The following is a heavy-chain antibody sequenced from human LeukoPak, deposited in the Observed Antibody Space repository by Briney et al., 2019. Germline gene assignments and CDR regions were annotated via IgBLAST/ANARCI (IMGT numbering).Heavy chain of an antibody. V-gene: IGHV3-23*01. D-gene: IGHD4-17*01. J-gene: IGHJ4*02. CDR1: GFTFSSYA. CDR2: ISGSGGST. Sequence: PGGSLRLSCEASGFTFSSYAMSWVRQAPGKGLEWVSAISGSGGSTYYADSVKGRFTISRDNSKNTLYLQMNSLRAEDTAVYYCAKDCPNPDPFSEGRCDYWGQGTLVTVSS. CDR3: AKDCPNPDPFSEGRCDY.